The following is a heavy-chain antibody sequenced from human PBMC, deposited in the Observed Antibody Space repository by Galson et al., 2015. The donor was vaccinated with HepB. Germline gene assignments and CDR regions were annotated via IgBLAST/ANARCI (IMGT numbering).Heavy chain of an antibody. Sequence: SVKVSCKASGYIFTTYYIHWLRQAPGQGLEWMGIFNPSAGSTTYAQRFQGRVTMTRDTSTSTVYMELSSLRSEDTAVYYCARAGVYGPKFEYWGQGTLLTVSS. J-gene: IGHJ4*02. CDR3: ARAGVYGPKFEY. CDR1: GYIFTTYY. D-gene: IGHD2-8*01. CDR2: FNPSAGST. V-gene: IGHV1-46*01.